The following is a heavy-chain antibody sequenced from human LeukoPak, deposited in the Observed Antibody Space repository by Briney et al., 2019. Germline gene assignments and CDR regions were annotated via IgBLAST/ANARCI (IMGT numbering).Heavy chain of an antibody. Sequence: PGRSLRLSCAASGFTFSSYGMHWVRQAPGKGLEWVAVIWYDGSNKYYADSVKGRFTISRDNSRNTLYLQMNSLRAEDTAVYYCARGLDYYDSSDFDYWGQGTLVTVSS. J-gene: IGHJ4*02. CDR1: GFTFSSYG. V-gene: IGHV3-33*01. D-gene: IGHD3-22*01. CDR3: ARGLDYYDSSDFDY. CDR2: IWYDGSNK.